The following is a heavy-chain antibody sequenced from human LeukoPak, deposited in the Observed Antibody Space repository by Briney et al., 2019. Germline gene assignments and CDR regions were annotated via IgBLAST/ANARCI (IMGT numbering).Heavy chain of an antibody. CDR1: GFNFDDYA. CDR3: ARALIPTSSSSLDY. J-gene: IGHJ4*02. CDR2: ISTSRNYI. V-gene: IGHV3-21*01. Sequence: GGSLRLSCAASGFNFDDYAMHWVRQAPGKGLEWVSSISTSRNYIYYADSVKGRFTISRDNAKNSLYLQMNSLRAEDTAVYYCARALIPTSSSSLDYWGQGTLVTVSS. D-gene: IGHD6-13*01.